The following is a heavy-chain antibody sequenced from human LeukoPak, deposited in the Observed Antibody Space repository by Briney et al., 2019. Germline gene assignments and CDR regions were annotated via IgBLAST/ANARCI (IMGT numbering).Heavy chain of an antibody. CDR3: ARDRISAVVDAFDI. J-gene: IGHJ3*02. CDR1: GGSISSGSYY. V-gene: IGHV4-61*02. Sequence: SETLSLTCTVSGGSISSGSYYWSWIRQPAGKGLEWLGRIYTSGSTNYNPSLKSRVTMSVDTSKNQISLKLTSVTAADTAVYYCARDRISAVVDAFDIWGQGTMVTVSS. CDR2: IYTSGST. D-gene: IGHD2/OR15-2a*01.